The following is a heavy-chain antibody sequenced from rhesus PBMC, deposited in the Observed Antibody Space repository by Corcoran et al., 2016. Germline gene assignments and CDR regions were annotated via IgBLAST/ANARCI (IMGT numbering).Heavy chain of an antibody. CDR1: GDSMGSKY. CDR3: AKILAAGSFDY. CDR2: IYGNGNDV. J-gene: IGHJ4*01. D-gene: IGHD6-31*01. V-gene: IGHV4S11*01. Sequence: QVQLQESGPGLVKPLETLSLTCAVSGDSMGSKYGTWISPPPGKGLEWIGYIYGNGNDVSYKSSLKSRVTLSVDTSKNQFSLKVHSVTAADTAVYYCAKILAAGSFDYWGQGVLVTVSS.